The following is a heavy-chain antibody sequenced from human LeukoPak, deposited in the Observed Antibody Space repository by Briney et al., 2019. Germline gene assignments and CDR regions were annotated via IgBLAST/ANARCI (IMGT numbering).Heavy chain of an antibody. V-gene: IGHV3-23*01. Sequence: GGSLRLSCAASGFTFSSNAMTWVRQAPGKGLEWVSVITANGGRTYYADSVKGRFTISRDNSKNTLSLQMNSLGADDTAVYYCAKDGAAPGSGGNYFDYWGQGTLVTVSS. CDR2: ITANGGRT. CDR3: AKDGAAPGSGGNYFDY. J-gene: IGHJ4*02. CDR1: GFTFSSNA. D-gene: IGHD3-10*01.